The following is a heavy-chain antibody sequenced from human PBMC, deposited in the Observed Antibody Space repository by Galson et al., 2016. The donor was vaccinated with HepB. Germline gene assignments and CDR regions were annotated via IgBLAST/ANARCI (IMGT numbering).Heavy chain of an antibody. CDR1: GYTFTTYA. D-gene: IGHD6-13*01. CDR3: ARDGNEGAAAGPSGVGYYGMDV. CDR2: INTGSGYT. V-gene: IGHV1-3*04. J-gene: IGHJ6*02. Sequence: SVKVSCKASGYTFTTYAIHWVRQAPGQRLEWMGWINTGSGYTKYSQTFQDRVTISRDTSADTVFMDVGSLTSEDTAVYYCARDGNEGAAAGPSGVGYYGMDVWGQGTTVTVSS.